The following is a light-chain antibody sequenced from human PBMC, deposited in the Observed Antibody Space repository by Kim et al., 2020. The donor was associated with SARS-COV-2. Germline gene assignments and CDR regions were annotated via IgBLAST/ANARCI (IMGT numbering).Light chain of an antibody. Sequence: ASVGYRVTLTCRASQSISSYLNWYQQKPGIAPKLLIYAASSLQSGVPSRFSGSGSGTDFTLTISSLQPEDFATYYCQQSYSTPHSFGQGTKLEI. CDR3: QQSYSTPHS. CDR1: QSISSY. V-gene: IGKV1-39*01. CDR2: AAS. J-gene: IGKJ2*01.